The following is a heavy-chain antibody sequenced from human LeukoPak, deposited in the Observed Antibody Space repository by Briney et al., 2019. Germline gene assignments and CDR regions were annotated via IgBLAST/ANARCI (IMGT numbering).Heavy chain of an antibody. V-gene: IGHV3-7*03. CDR3: AREVGPPYYYDSSGLLDY. CDR2: IKQDGSEK. CDR1: GFTFSSYW. D-gene: IGHD3-22*01. J-gene: IGHJ4*02. Sequence: GGSLRLSCAASGFTFSSYWMSWVRQAPGKGLEWVANIKQDGSEKYYVDSVKGRFTISRDNAKNSLYLQMNRLRAEDTAVYYCAREVGPPYYYDSSGLLDYWGQGTLVTVSS.